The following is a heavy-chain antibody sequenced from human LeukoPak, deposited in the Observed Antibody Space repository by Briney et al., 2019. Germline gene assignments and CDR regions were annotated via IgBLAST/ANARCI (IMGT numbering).Heavy chain of an antibody. V-gene: IGHV3-30*18. Sequence: GGSLRLSCAASGFTFSSYGMHWVRQAPGKGLEWVAVISYDGSNKYYADSVKGRFTISRDNSKNTLYLQMNSLRAEDTAVFYCAKPTRYCSGGSCYPGRYGMDVWGQGTTVTVSS. CDR2: ISYDGSNK. J-gene: IGHJ6*02. D-gene: IGHD2-15*01. CDR3: AKPTRYCSGGSCYPGRYGMDV. CDR1: GFTFSSYG.